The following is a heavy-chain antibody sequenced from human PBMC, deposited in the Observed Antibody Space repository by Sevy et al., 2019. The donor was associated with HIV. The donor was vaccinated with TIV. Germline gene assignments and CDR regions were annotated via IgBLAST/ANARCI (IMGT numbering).Heavy chain of an antibody. Sequence: GGSLRLSCAASGFTFSTYAMSWVRQAPGKGLEWVSGISHSGGSTYYAASVKGRFTISRDNSKNTRYLQMNILRVEDTAVYYCAKDTHIPVAGDFDFWGQGTLVTVSS. J-gene: IGHJ4*02. V-gene: IGHV3-23*01. D-gene: IGHD6-19*01. CDR3: AKDTHIPVAGDFDF. CDR1: GFTFSTYA. CDR2: ISHSGGST.